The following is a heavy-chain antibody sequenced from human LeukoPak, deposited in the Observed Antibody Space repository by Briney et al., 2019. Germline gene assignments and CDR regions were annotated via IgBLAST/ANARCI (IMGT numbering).Heavy chain of an antibody. CDR1: GFTFSSYA. Sequence: GGSLRLSCAASGFTFSSYAMHWVRQAPGKGPEWVSSISGSAGEIYYADTVKGRFTISRDNSKNKLYLQMDSLRAEDTAVYYCASRHPDIASPWGQGTLVTVSS. CDR2: ISGSAGEI. J-gene: IGHJ5*02. V-gene: IGHV3-23*01. D-gene: IGHD5-12*01. CDR3: ASRHPDIASP.